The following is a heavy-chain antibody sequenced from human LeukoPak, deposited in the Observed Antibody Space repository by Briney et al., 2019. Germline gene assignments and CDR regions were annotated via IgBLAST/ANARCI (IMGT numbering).Heavy chain of an antibody. CDR2: TYYRSKWYN. V-gene: IGHV6-1*01. CDR1: GDSVSSNSAA. D-gene: IGHD5-24*01. CDR3: AREGSEMATIQGVGGRGAFDI. J-gene: IGHJ3*02. Sequence: SQTLSLTCAISGDSVSSNSAAWNWIRQSPSRGLEWLGRTYYRSKWYNDYAVSVKSRITINPDTSKNQFSLQLNSVTPEDTAVYYCAREGSEMATIQGVGGRGAFDIWGQGTMVTVSS.